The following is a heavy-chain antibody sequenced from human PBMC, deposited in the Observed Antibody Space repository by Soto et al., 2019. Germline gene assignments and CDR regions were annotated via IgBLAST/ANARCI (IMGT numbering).Heavy chain of an antibody. CDR2: MYYSGTT. D-gene: IGHD6-25*01. V-gene: IGHV4-39*01. CDR1: GGSISSSDFY. CDR3: AVVDSTGNSLDP. J-gene: IGHJ5*02. Sequence: QLQLQESGPGLVKPSETLSLTCTVSGGSISSSDFYWGWLRQTPGKGLEFIGSMYYSGTTYYNPSLKSRVTISVDTSTNQFTLKLISVIAAETAVYYCAVVDSTGNSLDPWGEGALVTVSS.